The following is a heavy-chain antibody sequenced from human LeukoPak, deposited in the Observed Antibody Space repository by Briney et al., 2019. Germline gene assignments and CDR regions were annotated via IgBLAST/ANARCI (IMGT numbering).Heavy chain of an antibody. D-gene: IGHD5-18*01. J-gene: IGHJ4*02. Sequence: PGRSLRLSCAASGFTFDDYAMHWVRQAPGKGLEWVSGISWNSGSIGYADSVKGRFTISRDNAKNSLYLQMNSLRAEDTAVYYCAREPDVDTAFDYWGQGTLVTVSS. CDR1: GFTFDDYA. CDR3: AREPDVDTAFDY. V-gene: IGHV3-9*01. CDR2: ISWNSGSI.